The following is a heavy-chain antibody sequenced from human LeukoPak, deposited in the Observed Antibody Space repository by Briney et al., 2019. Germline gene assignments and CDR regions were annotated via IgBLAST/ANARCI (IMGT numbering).Heavy chain of an antibody. CDR2: INHSGST. CDR3: ARGRTVTTIFDY. CDR1: GGSFSGYY. J-gene: IGHJ4*02. Sequence: PSETLSLTCAVYGGSFSGYYWSWIRQPPGKGLEWIGEINHSGSTNYNPSLKSRVTISVDTSKNQFSLKLSSVTAADTAVYYCARGRTVTTIFDYWGQGTLVTVSS. D-gene: IGHD4-17*01. V-gene: IGHV4-34*01.